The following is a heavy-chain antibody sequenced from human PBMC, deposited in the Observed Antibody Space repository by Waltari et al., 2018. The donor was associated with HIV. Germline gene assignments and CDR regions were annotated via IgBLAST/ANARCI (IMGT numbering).Heavy chain of an antibody. CDR1: GYSFTSHW. J-gene: IGHJ5*02. Sequence: EVQLVQSGAEVKKPGESLRISCQGSGYSFTSHWISWVSQMPGKGLEWMGRIDPSDSYTNYSPSFQGHVTISADKSISTAYLQWSSLKASDTAMYYCAKLRSGSYDWFDPWGQGTLVTVSS. D-gene: IGHD3-10*01. CDR3: AKLRSGSYDWFDP. V-gene: IGHV5-10-1*01. CDR2: IDPSDSYT.